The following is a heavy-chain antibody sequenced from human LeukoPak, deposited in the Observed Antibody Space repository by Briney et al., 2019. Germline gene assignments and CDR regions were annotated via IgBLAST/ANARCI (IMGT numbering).Heavy chain of an antibody. CDR2: IIPIFGTA. D-gene: IGHD2-8*02. CDR3: ARELLPTGNGFDP. Sequence: SVKVSCKASGGTFSSYAISWVRQAPGQGLEWMGGIIPIFGTANYAQRFQGRVTITADKSTSTAYMELSSLRSEDTAVYYCARELLPTGNGFDPWGQGTLVTVSS. J-gene: IGHJ5*02. V-gene: IGHV1-69*06. CDR1: GGTFSSYA.